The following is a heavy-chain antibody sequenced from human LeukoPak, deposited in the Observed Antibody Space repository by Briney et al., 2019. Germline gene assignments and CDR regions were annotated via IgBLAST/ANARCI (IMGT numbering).Heavy chain of an antibody. CDR3: AREIQRTVEMTTNRAFDI. CDR2: ISTDGGTT. V-gene: IGHV3-74*01. CDR1: GFTFSSYW. Sequence: GGSLRLSCAVSGFTFSSYWMHWVRQAPGKGLVWVSRISTDGGTTTYADSVRGRFTISRDNANNTLYLQMNSLRAEDTAVYYCAREIQRTVEMTTNRAFDIWGQGTMVTVSS. D-gene: IGHD5-24*01. J-gene: IGHJ3*02.